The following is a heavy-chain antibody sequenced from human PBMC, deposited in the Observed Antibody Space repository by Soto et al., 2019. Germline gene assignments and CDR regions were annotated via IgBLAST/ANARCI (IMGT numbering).Heavy chain of an antibody. Sequence: ASVKVSCKASGITSTTYAIHWVRQAPGQGLEWMAWINAGNGNTKYSQKFQGRVTITRDTSASTAYMELSSLRSEDTAVYYCARGANWVDIWGQGTMVTVSS. CDR1: GITSTTYA. V-gene: IGHV1-3*01. CDR2: INAGNGNT. J-gene: IGHJ3*02. D-gene: IGHD7-27*01. CDR3: ARGANWVDI.